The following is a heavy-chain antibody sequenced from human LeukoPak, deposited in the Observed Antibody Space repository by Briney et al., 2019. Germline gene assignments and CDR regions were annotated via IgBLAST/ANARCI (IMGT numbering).Heavy chain of an antibody. J-gene: IGHJ4*02. CDR1: GFTFSSYA. CDR2: ISGSGGST. CDR3: ASGGVYDFWSGYFGPDY. D-gene: IGHD3-3*01. V-gene: IGHV3-23*01. Sequence: GGSLRLSCAASGFTFSSYAMSWVRQAPGKGLEWVSAISGSGGSTYYADSVKGRFTISRDNSKNTLYLQMNSLRAEDTAVYYCASGGVYDFWSGYFGPDYWGQGTLVTVSS.